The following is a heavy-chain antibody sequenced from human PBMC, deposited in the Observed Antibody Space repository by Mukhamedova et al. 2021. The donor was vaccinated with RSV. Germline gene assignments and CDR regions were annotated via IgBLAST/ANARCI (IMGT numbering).Heavy chain of an antibody. CDR2: ISGSGGAT. Sequence: VSVISGSGGATYFADSVKGRFTISRDNSKNTVNLQMNSLRVEDTAVYYCAKELDSWSPHNWFDPWGQGTLVTVSS. D-gene: IGHD6-13*01. J-gene: IGHJ5*02. CDR3: AKELDSWSPHNWFDP. V-gene: IGHV3-23*01.